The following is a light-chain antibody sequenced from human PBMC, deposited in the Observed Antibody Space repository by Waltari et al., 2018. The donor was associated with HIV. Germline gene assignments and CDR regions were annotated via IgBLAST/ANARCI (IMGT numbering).Light chain of an antibody. Sequence: EIVLTQSPATLSLSPGERATLSCRARQSVSSAYLAWYQQKPGQAPRLLIYGASSRATGIPDRFSGSGSGTDFTLTISRLEPEDFAVYYCQQYGSSPPSTFGQGTRLEIK. V-gene: IGKV3-20*01. CDR2: GAS. J-gene: IGKJ5*01. CDR3: QQYGSSPPST. CDR1: QSVSSAY.